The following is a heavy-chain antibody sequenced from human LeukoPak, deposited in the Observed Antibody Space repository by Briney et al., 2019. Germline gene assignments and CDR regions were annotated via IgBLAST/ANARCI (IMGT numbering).Heavy chain of an antibody. D-gene: IGHD6-13*01. Sequence: SETLSLTCTVSGGSISSYYWSCIRQPPGKGLEWIGYIYYSGSTNYNPSLKSRVTISVDTSKNQFSLKLSSVTAADTAVYYCARGSSSRKPIDYWGQGTLVTVSS. J-gene: IGHJ4*02. CDR1: GGSISSYY. CDR2: IYYSGST. V-gene: IGHV4-59*01. CDR3: ARGSSSRKPIDY.